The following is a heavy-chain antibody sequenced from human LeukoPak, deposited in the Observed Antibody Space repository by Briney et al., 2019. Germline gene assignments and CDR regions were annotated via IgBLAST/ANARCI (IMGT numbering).Heavy chain of an antibody. Sequence: SETLSLTCAVSGGSISSGDYYWSWIRPPPGKGLEWIGYISKSGGTYYNPSVSRRLTISRDASKNQFSVRLSSVTAADTAVYYCARGGDIVSSVGSHFDYWRQGSLVTVSS. CDR3: ARGGDIVSSVGSHFDY. CDR2: ISKSGGT. D-gene: IGHD5/OR15-5a*01. CDR1: GGSISSGDYY. J-gene: IGHJ4*02. V-gene: IGHV4-30-4*01.